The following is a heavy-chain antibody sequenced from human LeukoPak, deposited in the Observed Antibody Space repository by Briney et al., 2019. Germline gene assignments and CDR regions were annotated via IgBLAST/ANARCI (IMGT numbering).Heavy chain of an antibody. D-gene: IGHD4-17*01. CDR1: GFTFSGYP. V-gene: IGHV3-30-3*01. CDR2: ISYDGSNK. J-gene: IGHJ4*02. CDR3: ARADGDYYYFDY. Sequence: GGSLRLSCAASGFTFSGYPIHWVRQAPGKGLEWVAVISYDGSNKYYADSVKGRFTISRDNSKNTLYLQMNSLRAEDTAVYYCARADGDYYYFDYWGQGTLVTVSS.